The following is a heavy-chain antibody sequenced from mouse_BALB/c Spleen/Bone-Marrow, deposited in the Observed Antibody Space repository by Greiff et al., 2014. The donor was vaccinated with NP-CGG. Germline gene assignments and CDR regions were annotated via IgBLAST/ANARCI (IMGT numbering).Heavy chain of an antibody. Sequence: EVNLVESGGGLVKPGESLKFSCAASGITVSSYTMSWVRQTPEKRLEWVASITGGGTTYYPDSVKGRFTISRDNARNILYLQVSSLRSEDTAIYDCARHYGYVDAMDYWGQGTSVTVSS. J-gene: IGHJ4*01. CDR1: GITVSSYT. D-gene: IGHD1-2*01. CDR2: ITGGGTT. CDR3: ARHYGYVDAMDY. V-gene: IGHV5-6-5*01.